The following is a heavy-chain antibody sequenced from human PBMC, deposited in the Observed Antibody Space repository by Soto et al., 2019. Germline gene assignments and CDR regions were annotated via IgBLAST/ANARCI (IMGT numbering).Heavy chain of an antibody. CDR2: IWYDGSHE. CDR3: SRDSDYGSNSGWLDP. Sequence: GGSLRLSCAASGFTFNNYGMHWVRQAPGKGLEWVAVIWYDGSHEYYADSVKGRFTISRDSSKNTVYLQMNSLRAEDTAVYYCSRDSDYGSNSGWLDPWGQGTLVTVSS. D-gene: IGHD4-17*01. V-gene: IGHV3-33*01. CDR1: GFTFNNYG. J-gene: IGHJ5*02.